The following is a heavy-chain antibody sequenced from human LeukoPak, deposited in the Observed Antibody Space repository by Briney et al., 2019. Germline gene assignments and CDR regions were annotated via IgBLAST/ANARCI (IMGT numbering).Heavy chain of an antibody. V-gene: IGHV3-48*03. CDR2: ISSSGSTI. D-gene: IGHD2-21*01. CDR3: ARGDGGYYYGMDV. CDR1: GFTFSSYD. J-gene: IGHJ6*04. Sequence: GGSLRLSCADSGFTFSSYDMNWVRQAPGKGLEWISYISSSGSTIYYADSVKGRFTTSRDNAKNSLYLQLNSLRAEDTAVYYCARGDGGYYYGMDVWGKGTTVTVSS.